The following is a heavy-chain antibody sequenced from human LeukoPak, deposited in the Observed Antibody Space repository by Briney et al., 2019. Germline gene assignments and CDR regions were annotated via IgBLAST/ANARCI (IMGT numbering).Heavy chain of an antibody. CDR2: NSSDGGSS. CDR3: VKDRWVAY. J-gene: IGHJ4*02. CDR1: GFTISSYA. V-gene: IGHV3-64D*06. Sequence: PGGSLRLSCSVSGFTISSYAMHWVRQAPGKGLEYVSSNSSDGGSSFYADSVKGRFTISRDNSKNTLSLQMSSLRTEDTAVYYCVKDRWVAYWGQGTLVTVPS. D-gene: IGHD4-23*01.